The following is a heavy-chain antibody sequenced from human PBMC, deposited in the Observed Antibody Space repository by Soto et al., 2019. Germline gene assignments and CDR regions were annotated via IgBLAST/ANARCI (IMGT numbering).Heavy chain of an antibody. CDR2: ISAYNGNT. V-gene: IGHV1-18*01. CDR3: ARPRAVGNHLLTGSSPIDY. D-gene: IGHD3-9*01. J-gene: IGHJ4*02. CDR1: GYTFTSYG. Sequence: ASVKVSCKASGYTFTSYGISWVRQAPGQGLEWMGWISAYNGNTNYAQKLQGRVTMTTDTSTSTAYMELRSLRSDDTAVYYCARPRAVGNHLLTGSSPIDYWAQGTLVTVSS.